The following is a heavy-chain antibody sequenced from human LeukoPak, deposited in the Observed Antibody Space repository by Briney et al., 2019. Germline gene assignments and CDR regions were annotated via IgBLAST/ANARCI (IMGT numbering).Heavy chain of an antibody. CDR1: GGSISSYY. CDR2: IYTSGST. J-gene: IGHJ6*03. V-gene: IGHV4-4*07. Sequence: SETLSLTCTVSGGSISSYYWSWIRQPAGKGLEWIGRIYTSGSTNYNPSLKSRVTMSVDTSKNQFFLKLSSVTAADTAVYYCARDSIVVVPAATDYYYYMDVWGKGTTVTVSS. CDR3: ARDSIVVVPAATDYYYYMDV. D-gene: IGHD2-2*01.